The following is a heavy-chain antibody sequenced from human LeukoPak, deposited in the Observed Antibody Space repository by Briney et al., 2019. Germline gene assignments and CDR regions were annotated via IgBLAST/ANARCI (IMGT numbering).Heavy chain of an antibody. J-gene: IGHJ6*03. CDR3: ARGSRCSGGSCYAYCYYYMDV. V-gene: IGHV4-59*11. D-gene: IGHD2-15*01. Sequence: PETLSLTCTVSGGSISSHYWSWIRQPPGKGLEWIGYIYYSGSTNYNPSLKSRVTISVDTSKNQFSLKLSSVTAADTAVYYCARGSRCSGGSCYAYCYYYMDVWGKGTTVTVSS. CDR2: IYYSGST. CDR1: GGSISSHY.